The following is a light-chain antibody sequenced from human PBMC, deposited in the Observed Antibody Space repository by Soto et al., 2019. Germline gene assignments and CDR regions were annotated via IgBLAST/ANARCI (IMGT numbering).Light chain of an antibody. J-gene: IGKJ4*01. Sequence: IQMTQSPSTLSASVGDRVTITCRASQKIYTWVAWYQQRPGKAPQLLIYEASSLEPGVPSRFGGSGSGTDFTLTISSLQPDDFATYYCQQYEIYPLTFGGGTHVE. CDR2: EAS. CDR1: QKIYTW. V-gene: IGKV1-5*03. CDR3: QQYEIYPLT.